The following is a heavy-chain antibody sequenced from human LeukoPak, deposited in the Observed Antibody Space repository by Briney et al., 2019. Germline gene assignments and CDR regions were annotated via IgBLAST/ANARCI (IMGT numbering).Heavy chain of an antibody. D-gene: IGHD1-26*01. V-gene: IGHV1-69*04. CDR3: ATSHPGRGYGMDV. Sequence: SVKVSCKASRGTFSKYAISWVRQAPGQGLEWMGRIIPILNITHYAQKFQGRVTIAADKSTSTAYMELSSLRSEDTAVYYCATSHPGRGYGMDVWGQGTTVTVSS. J-gene: IGHJ6*02. CDR2: IIPILNIT. CDR1: RGTFSKYA.